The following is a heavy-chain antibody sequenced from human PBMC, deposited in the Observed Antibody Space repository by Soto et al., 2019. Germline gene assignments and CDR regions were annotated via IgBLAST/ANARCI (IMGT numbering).Heavy chain of an antibody. CDR2: IGGDGSSI. Sequence: TGGSLRLSCAASGFTFSSYAMTWVRQAPGTGLEWVSTIGGDGSSIFYADSVKGRFTISRDNSKNTLFLQLNSLRDEDTAVYYCAKEYGSTWIDHWGQGTPVTVSS. V-gene: IGHV3-23*01. CDR1: GFTFSSYA. J-gene: IGHJ4*02. D-gene: IGHD6-13*01. CDR3: AKEYGSTWIDH.